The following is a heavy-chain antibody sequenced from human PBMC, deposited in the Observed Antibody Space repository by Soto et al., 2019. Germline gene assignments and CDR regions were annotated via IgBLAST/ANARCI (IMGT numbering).Heavy chain of an antibody. V-gene: IGHV1-69*04. CDR2: IIPILGIA. J-gene: IGHJ3*02. CDR3: ATDVDGYNGVGAFDI. Sequence: SVKVSCKASGGTFSSYTISWVRQAPGQGLEWMGRIIPILGIANYAQKFQGRVTITADKSTSTAYMELSSLRSEDMAVYYCATDVDGYNGVGAFDIWGQGTMVTVSS. CDR1: GGTFSSYT. D-gene: IGHD5-12*01.